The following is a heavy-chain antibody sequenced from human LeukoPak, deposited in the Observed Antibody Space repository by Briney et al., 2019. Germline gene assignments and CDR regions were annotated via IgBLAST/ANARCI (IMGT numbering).Heavy chain of an antibody. J-gene: IGHJ5*02. CDR1: GYTLTRYG. V-gene: IGHV1-18*01. CDR2: IRAYNGNK. Sequence: ASAKVSRKASGYTLTRYGISWVPQAPGQGLERMGWIRAYNGNKNHAQKLQGRVTMTTDTSTSTAYVELRSLRSDDTAVYYCARDTVSSWYNWFDPWGQGTLVSVSS. D-gene: IGHD6-13*01. CDR3: ARDTVSSWYNWFDP.